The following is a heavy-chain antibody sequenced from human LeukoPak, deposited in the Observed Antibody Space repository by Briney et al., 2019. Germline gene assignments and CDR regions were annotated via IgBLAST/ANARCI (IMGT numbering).Heavy chain of an antibody. CDR2: ISSSGSTI. CDR1: GFTFSSYE. V-gene: IGHV3-48*03. J-gene: IGHJ3*02. Sequence: GGSLRLSCAASGFTFSSYEMNWVRQAPGKGLEWVSYISSSGSTIYYADSVKGRFTISRDNAKNSLYLQMNSLRAEDTAVYYCPREVSYYSDAFDIWGQGTMVTVSS. D-gene: IGHD1-26*01. CDR3: PREVSYYSDAFDI.